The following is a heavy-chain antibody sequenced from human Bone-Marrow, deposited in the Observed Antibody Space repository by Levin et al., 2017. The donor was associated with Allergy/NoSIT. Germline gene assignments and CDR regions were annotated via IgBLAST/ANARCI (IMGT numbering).Heavy chain of an antibody. CDR2: ISYDGSNK. V-gene: IGHV3-30*04. CDR3: ARAGWELLALGSPLRTYYFDY. D-gene: IGHD1-26*01. Sequence: GGSLRLSCAASGFTFSSYAMHWVRQAPGKGLEWVAVISYDGSNKYYADSVKGRFTISRDNSKNTLYLQMNSLRAEDTAVYYCARAGWELLALGSPLRTYYFDYWGQGTLVTVSS. J-gene: IGHJ4*02. CDR1: GFTFSSYA.